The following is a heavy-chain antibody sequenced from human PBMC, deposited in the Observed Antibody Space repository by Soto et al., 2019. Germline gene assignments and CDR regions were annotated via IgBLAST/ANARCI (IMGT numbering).Heavy chain of an antibody. CDR2: ISYDGSNK. Sequence: QVQLVESGGGVVQPGRSLRLSCAASGFTFSSYAMHWVRQAPGKGLEWVAVISYDGSNKYYADSVKGRFTISRDNSKNARYLQMNSLRAEDTAVYYCASPPSASQYFYYYYGMDVWGQVTTVTVSS. CDR1: GFTFSSYA. CDR3: ASPPSASQYFYYYYGMDV. J-gene: IGHJ6*02. V-gene: IGHV3-30-3*01.